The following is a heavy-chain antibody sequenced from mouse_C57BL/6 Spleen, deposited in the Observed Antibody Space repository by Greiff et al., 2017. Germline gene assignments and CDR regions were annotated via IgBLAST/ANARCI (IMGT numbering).Heavy chain of an antibody. Sequence: QVQLQQPGAELVRPGSSVKLSCKASGYTFTSYWMHWVKQRPIQGLEWIGNIDPSDSETHYNQKFKDKATLTVDKSSSTAYMQLSSLTSEDSAVYYCARIGPHYGNLIDYWGQGTTLTVSS. CDR1: GYTFTSYW. CDR3: ARIGPHYGNLIDY. J-gene: IGHJ2*01. D-gene: IGHD2-1*01. CDR2: IDPSDSET. V-gene: IGHV1-52*01.